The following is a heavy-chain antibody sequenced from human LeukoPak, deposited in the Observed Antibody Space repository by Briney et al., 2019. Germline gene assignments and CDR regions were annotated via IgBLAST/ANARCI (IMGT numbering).Heavy chain of an antibody. D-gene: IGHD3-10*01. V-gene: IGHV3-30-3*01. CDR1: GFIFSNYA. CDR3: VKDRTGTYTLDY. Sequence: GGSLRLSCAATGFIFSNYAIHWGRQAPGKGLEWVAFISDDGSRQHYADSVKGRFTISRDNSKNTLNLQMNSLRAEDTAVYYCVKDRTGTYTLDYWGQGTLVTVSS. J-gene: IGHJ4*02. CDR2: ISDDGSRQ.